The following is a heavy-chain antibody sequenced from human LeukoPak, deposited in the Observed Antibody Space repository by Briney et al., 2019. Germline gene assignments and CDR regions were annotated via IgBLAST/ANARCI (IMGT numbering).Heavy chain of an antibody. CDR2: ISSSGNYI. J-gene: IGHJ5*02. V-gene: IGHV3-21*01. CDR3: AKVGTYGDFNWFDP. D-gene: IGHD4-17*01. Sequence: GGSLRLSCAASGFTFSSFGINWVRQAPGKGLEWVSSISSSGNYIYYADSVKGRFTISRDNSKNTLYLQMNSLRPKDTAVYYCAKVGTYGDFNWFDPWGQGTLVTVSS. CDR1: GFTFSSFG.